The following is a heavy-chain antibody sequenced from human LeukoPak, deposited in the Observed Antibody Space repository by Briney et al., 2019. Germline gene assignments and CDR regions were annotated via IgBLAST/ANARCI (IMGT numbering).Heavy chain of an antibody. CDR3: AKYSGAGMAFFDY. CDR1: GFTFPSYA. V-gene: IGHV3-23*01. J-gene: IGHJ4*02. Sequence: GGSLRLSCAASGFTFPSYAMSWVRQAPGKELEWVSSISGSGGTTYYADSVKGRFTISRDNPKNTLYLQMNSLRAEDTAVYYCAKYSGAGMAFFDYWGLGTLVTVSS. D-gene: IGHD5-18*01. CDR2: ISGSGGTT.